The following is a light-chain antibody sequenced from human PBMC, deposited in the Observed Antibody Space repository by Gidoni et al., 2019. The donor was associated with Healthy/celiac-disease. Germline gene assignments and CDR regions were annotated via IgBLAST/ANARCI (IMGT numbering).Light chain of an antibody. V-gene: IGKV3-20*01. CDR1: QSVSSSY. CDR2: GAS. Sequence: EIVLTQSPGTPSLSPGQRATLSGRASQSVSSSYLAWYQQKPGQAPRLLIYGASSRATGIPDRFSGSGSGTDFTLTISRLEPEDFAVYYCQQYGSSPLYTFGQGTKLEIK. J-gene: IGKJ2*01. CDR3: QQYGSSPLYT.